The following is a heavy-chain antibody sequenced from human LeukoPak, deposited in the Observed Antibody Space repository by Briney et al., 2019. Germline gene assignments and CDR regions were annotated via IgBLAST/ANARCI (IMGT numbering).Heavy chain of an antibody. CDR1: GYTFSSYG. D-gene: IGHD6-13*01. Sequence: ASVKVSCKASGYTFSSYGISWVRQAPGKGLEWMGGFDPEDGETIYAQKFQGRVTMTEDTSTDTVYMELRSLRSDDTAVYYCARGYREAAAGHYWGQGTLVTVSS. J-gene: IGHJ4*02. V-gene: IGHV1-24*01. CDR3: ARGYREAAAGHY. CDR2: FDPEDGET.